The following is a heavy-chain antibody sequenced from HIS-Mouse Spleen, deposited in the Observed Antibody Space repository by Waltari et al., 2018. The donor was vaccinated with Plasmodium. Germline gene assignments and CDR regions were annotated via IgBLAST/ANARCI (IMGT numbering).Heavy chain of an antibody. CDR1: GYTFTGYY. J-gene: IGHJ4*02. CDR3: ARDGPGETSFDY. CDR2: INPKRGGT. Sequence: QVQLVQSGAEVKKPGASVKVSCKASGYTFTGYYMHWVRQAPGQGLEWMGWINPKRGGTSYAQKFQGEGTMTRDTSISTAYMELSRLRSDDTAVYYCARDGPGETSFDYWGQGTLVTVSS. V-gene: IGHV1-2*02. D-gene: IGHD3-16*01.